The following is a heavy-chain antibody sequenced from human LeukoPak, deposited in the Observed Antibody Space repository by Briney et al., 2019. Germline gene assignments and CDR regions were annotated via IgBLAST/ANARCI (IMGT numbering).Heavy chain of an antibody. CDR2: IKQDGSEK. CDR1: GFTFITYG. D-gene: IGHD2-2*01. J-gene: IGHJ6*03. V-gene: IGHV3-7*01. Sequence: PGGTLRLSCAASGFTFITYGMSWGGQAPGKGLDGWANIKQDGSEKDYVDSVKGRFTISRDNAKNSRYLQMKSLRSEATAVYYCARAKAATSWKGSWKTYSYTGASGTRTPVTVSS. CDR3: ARAKAATSWKGSWKTYSYTGA.